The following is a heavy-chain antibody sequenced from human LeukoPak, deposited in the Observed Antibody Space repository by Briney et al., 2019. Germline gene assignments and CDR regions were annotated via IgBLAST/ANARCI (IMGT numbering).Heavy chain of an antibody. J-gene: IGHJ6*02. D-gene: IGHD1-26*01. V-gene: IGHV1-18*01. Sequence: VASVKVSCKASGYTFTSYGISWVRQAPGQGLEWMGWISAYNGNTNYAQKLQGRVTMTTDTSTSTAYMELRSLRSDDTAVYYCATDPVGYYYYGMDVWGQGTTVTVSS. CDR2: ISAYNGNT. CDR1: GYTFTSYG. CDR3: ATDPVGYYYYGMDV.